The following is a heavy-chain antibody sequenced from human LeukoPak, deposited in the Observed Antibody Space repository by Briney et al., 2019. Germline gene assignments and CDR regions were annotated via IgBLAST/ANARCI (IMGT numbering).Heavy chain of an antibody. D-gene: IGHD6-13*01. CDR2: IRYDGSNK. V-gene: IGHV3-30*02. CDR3: AKDRAAAGGFDP. J-gene: IGHJ5*02. Sequence: GGSLRLSCAASGFIFSSYGMHWVRQAPGKGLEWVAFIRYDGSNKYYADSVKGRFTISRDNSKKTLYLQMNSLRGEDTAVYYCAKDRAAAGGFDPWGQGTLVTVSS. CDR1: GFIFSSYG.